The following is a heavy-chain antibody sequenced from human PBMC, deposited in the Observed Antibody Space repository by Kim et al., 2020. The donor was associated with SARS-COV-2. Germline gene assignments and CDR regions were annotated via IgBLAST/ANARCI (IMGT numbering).Heavy chain of an antibody. Sequence: GESLKISCKGSGYSFTSYWIGWVRQMPGKGLEWMGIIYPGDSDTRYSPSFQGQVSISADKSISTAYLQWSSLKASDTAMYYCARLKGGRSATRWYYYYGMDVWGQGTTVTVSS. CDR3: ARLKGGRSATRWYYYYGMDV. CDR2: IYPGDSDT. D-gene: IGHD2-15*01. V-gene: IGHV5-51*01. CDR1: GYSFTSYW. J-gene: IGHJ6*02.